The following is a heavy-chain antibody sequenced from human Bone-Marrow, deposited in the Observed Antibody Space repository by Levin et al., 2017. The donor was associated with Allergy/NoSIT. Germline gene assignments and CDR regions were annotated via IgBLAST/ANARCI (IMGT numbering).Heavy chain of an antibody. CDR3: ARLKIVAATPTYAFDI. CDR2: MFHSGNT. CDR1: GGSVRSSTYY. D-gene: IGHD2-15*01. J-gene: IGHJ3*02. V-gene: IGHV4-39*01. Sequence: SETLSLSCTVSGGSVRSSTYYWGWIRQPPGKGLQWIGSMFHSGNTYHNSSLKSRVTISVDTSNNQFSLRLTSVTADDTAVYFCARLKIVAATPTYAFDIWGQGRLVIVSS.